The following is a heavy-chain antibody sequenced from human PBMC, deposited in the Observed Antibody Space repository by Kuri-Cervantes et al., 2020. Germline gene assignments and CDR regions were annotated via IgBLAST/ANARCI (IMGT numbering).Heavy chain of an antibody. D-gene: IGHD3-22*01. CDR3: AKGDYYDMSVKNGMDV. V-gene: IGHV3-23*01. J-gene: IGHJ6*02. CDR2: ISGGGGGT. CDR1: GFTFSSYA. Sequence: GESLKISCAASGFTFSSYAMSWVRQAPGKGLEWVSAISGGGGGTYYADSVKGRFAISRDNSKNTLYLQMNSLRAEDTAVYYCAKGDYYDMSVKNGMDVWGQGTTVTVSS.